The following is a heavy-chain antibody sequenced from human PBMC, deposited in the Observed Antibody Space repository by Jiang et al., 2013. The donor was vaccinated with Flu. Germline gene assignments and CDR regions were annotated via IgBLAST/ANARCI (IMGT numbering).Heavy chain of an antibody. D-gene: IGHD3-16*01. J-gene: IGHJ6*02. CDR1: GASISSRSYF. Sequence: PGLVKPSETLSLTCTVSGASISSRSYFWGWIRQPPGKGLEWIGTMDESGSTSYNPSLKSRVSISIDTSKNQFSLKLRSVTAADTAVYYCARVWRDYYYYAMDVWGPRDHGHRLL. CDR3: ARVWRDYYYYAMDV. CDR2: MDESGST. V-gene: IGHV4-39*01.